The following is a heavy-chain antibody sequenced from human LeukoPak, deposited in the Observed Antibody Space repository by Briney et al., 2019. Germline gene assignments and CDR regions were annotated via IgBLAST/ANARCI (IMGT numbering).Heavy chain of an antibody. CDR2: IYYSGST. J-gene: IGHJ4*02. Sequence: GSLRLSCAASGFTFSSYWMSWIRQPPGKGLEWIGYIYYSGSTNYNPSLKSRVTISVDTSKNQFSLKLSSVTAADTAVYYCARARYDSSGYHIRYYFDYWGQGTLVTVSS. CDR1: GFTFSSYW. CDR3: ARARYDSSGYHIRYYFDY. V-gene: IGHV4-59*01. D-gene: IGHD3-22*01.